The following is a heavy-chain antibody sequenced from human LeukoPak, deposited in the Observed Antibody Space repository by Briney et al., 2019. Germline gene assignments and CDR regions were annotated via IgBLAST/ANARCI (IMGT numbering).Heavy chain of an antibody. J-gene: IGHJ4*02. CDR3: AKGQELDDGVFDA. V-gene: IGHV3-7*05. D-gene: IGHD1-1*01. CDR2: IKQDGSEK. CDR1: GFTFTSYW. Sequence: PGGSLRLSCAASGFTFTSYWMIWVRQAPGKGLEWVANIKQDGSEKYYVDSVKGRFTISRDNAKNTVYLELNSLRVEDTAIYYCAKGQELDDGVFDAWGQGTLVTVSS.